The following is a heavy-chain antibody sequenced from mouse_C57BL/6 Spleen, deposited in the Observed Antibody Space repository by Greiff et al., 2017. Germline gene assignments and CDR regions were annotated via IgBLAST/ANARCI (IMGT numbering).Heavy chain of an antibody. J-gene: IGHJ4*01. CDR1: GYTFTSYW. Sequence: VQLQQPGAELVKPGASVKLSCKASGYTFTSYWMQWVKQRPGQGLEWIGEIDPSDSYTNYNQKFKGKATLTVDTSSSTAYMQLSSLTSEDSAVYYCARGGYDGDCVGAMDYWGQGTSVTVSS. CDR2: IDPSDSYT. V-gene: IGHV1-50*01. CDR3: ARGGYDGDCVGAMDY. D-gene: IGHD2-3*01.